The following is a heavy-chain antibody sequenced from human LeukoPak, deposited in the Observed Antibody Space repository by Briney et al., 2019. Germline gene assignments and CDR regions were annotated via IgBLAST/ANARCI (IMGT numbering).Heavy chain of an antibody. CDR1: GGSINSYY. D-gene: IGHD2-21*01. CDR2: IYYSGST. CDR3: AREILWWSTTPDYFDY. Sequence: SETLSLTCTVSGGSINSYYWSWIRQPPGKGLEWIGYIYYSGSTYYNPSLKSRVTISVDTSKNQFSLKLSSVTAADTAVYYCAREILWWSTTPDYFDYWGQGTLVTVSS. V-gene: IGHV4-59*12. J-gene: IGHJ4*02.